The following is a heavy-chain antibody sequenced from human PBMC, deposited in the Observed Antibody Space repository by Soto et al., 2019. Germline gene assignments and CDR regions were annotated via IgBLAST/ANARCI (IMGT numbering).Heavy chain of an antibody. Sequence: GGSLRLSCAASGFTFSSYAMHWVRQAPGKGLEWVAVISYDGSNKYYADSVKGRFTISRDNSKNTLYLQMNSLRAEDTAVYYCARGRGTSCYFDYWGQGTLVTGSS. D-gene: IGHD2-2*01. CDR1: GFTFSSYA. CDR3: ARGRGTSCYFDY. V-gene: IGHV3-30-3*01. J-gene: IGHJ4*02. CDR2: ISYDGSNK.